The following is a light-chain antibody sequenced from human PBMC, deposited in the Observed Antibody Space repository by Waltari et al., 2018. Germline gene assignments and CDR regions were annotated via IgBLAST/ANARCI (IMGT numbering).Light chain of an antibody. J-gene: IGLJ1*01. V-gene: IGLV1-44*01. CDR3: AAWDDSLNWVRVLL. CDR1: SSNIGSNT. Sequence: QSVLTQPPSASGTPGQRVTISCSGSSSNIGSNTVNWYQQLPGTAPKLLIYGNNQRPSGVPARFSGSRSGTSAALAIGGLQSEDEAEYYCAAWDDSLNWVRVLLFGTGTKVTVL. CDR2: GNN.